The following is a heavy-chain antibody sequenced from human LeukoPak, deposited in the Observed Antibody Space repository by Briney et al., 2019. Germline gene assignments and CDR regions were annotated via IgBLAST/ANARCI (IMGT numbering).Heavy chain of an antibody. J-gene: IGHJ6*03. CDR3: ARAPYAPYNWNYGGYYYYMDV. V-gene: IGHV6-1*01. D-gene: IGHD1-7*01. CDR1: GDSVSSNSAA. CDR2: TYYRSKWYN. Sequence: QTLSLTCAISGDSVSSNSAAWNWIRQSPSRGLEWLGRTYYRSKWYNDYAVSVKSRITINPDTSKNQFSLQLNSVTPEDTAVYYCARAPYAPYNWNYGGYYYYMDVWGKGTTVTVSS.